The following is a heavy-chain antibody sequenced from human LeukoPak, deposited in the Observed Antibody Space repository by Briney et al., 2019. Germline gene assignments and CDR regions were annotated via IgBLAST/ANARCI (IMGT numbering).Heavy chain of an antibody. D-gene: IGHD3-3*02. J-gene: IGHJ4*02. CDR2: LSVSSGNP. CDR3: AKYIASSVHFFDY. CDR1: GFTFSNYA. V-gene: IGHV3-23*01. Sequence: PGGSLRLSCVASGFTFSNYAMGWVRRPPGKGLEWVSGLSVSSGNPYYASSVKGRFTISRDNSKNTLFLQTNSLRVEDTAVYYCAKYIASSVHFFDYWGQGTLVTVSS.